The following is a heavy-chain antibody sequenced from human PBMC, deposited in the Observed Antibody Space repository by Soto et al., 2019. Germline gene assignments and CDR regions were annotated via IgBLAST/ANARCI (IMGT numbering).Heavy chain of an antibody. Sequence: GGSLRLSCAASGFTFSSYSMNWVRQAPGKGLEWVSSISSSSSYIYYADSVKGRFTISRDNAKNSLYLQMNSLRAEDTAVYYCARDVPYSSSWYGEAFDIWGQGTMVTVSS. CDR3: ARDVPYSSSWYGEAFDI. V-gene: IGHV3-21*01. CDR1: GFTFSSYS. CDR2: ISSSSSYI. D-gene: IGHD6-13*01. J-gene: IGHJ3*02.